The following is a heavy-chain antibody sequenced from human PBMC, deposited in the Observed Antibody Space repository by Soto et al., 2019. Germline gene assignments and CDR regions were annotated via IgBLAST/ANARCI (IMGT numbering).Heavy chain of an antibody. J-gene: IGHJ6*02. Sequence: SETLSLTCTVSGGSISSSSCYWGWIRQPPGKGLEWIGSIYYSGSTYYNPSLKSRVTISVDTSKNQFSLKLSSVTAADTAVYYCARYKGDYHYYYYGMDVWGQGTTVTVSS. CDR1: GGSISSSSCY. CDR3: ARYKGDYHYYYYGMDV. V-gene: IGHV4-39*01. D-gene: IGHD3-16*01. CDR2: IYYSGST.